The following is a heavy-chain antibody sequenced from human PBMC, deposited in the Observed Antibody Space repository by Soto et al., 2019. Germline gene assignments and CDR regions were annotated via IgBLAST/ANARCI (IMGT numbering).Heavy chain of an antibody. Sequence: SETLSLTCAVYGGSFSGYYWSWIRQPPGKGLEWIGEINHSGSTNYNPSLKSRVTISVDTSKNQFSLKLSSVTAADTAVYYCARGGRGGSGSYYAPYYYYGMDVWGQGTTVT. D-gene: IGHD3-10*01. CDR2: INHSGST. CDR1: GGSFSGYY. CDR3: ARGGRGGSGSYYAPYYYYGMDV. V-gene: IGHV4-34*01. J-gene: IGHJ6*02.